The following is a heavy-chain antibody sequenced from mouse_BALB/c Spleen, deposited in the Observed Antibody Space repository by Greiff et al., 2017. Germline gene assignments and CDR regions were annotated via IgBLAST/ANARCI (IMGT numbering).Heavy chain of an antibody. D-gene: IGHD2-14*01. Sequence: QVQLQQSGAELVRPGSSVKISCKASGYAFSSYWMNWVKQRPGQGLEWIGQIYPGDGDTNYNGKFKGKATLTADKSSSTAYMQLSSLTSEDSAVYFCARLRQVRRDYAMDYWGQGTSVTVSS. CDR3: ARLRQVRRDYAMDY. CDR2: IYPGDGDT. J-gene: IGHJ4*01. CDR1: GYAFSSYW. V-gene: IGHV1-80*01.